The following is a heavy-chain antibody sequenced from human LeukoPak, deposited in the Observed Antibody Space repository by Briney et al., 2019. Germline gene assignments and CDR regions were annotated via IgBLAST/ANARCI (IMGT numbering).Heavy chain of an antibody. CDR3: ARSPGYQLLSSLLDY. J-gene: IGHJ4*02. D-gene: IGHD2-2*01. CDR1: GGTFSSYA. CDR2: IIPIFGTA. V-gene: IGHV1-69*05. Sequence: SVKVSCKASGGTFSSYAISWVRQAPGQGLEWMGGIIPIFGTANYAQKFQGRVTITTDESTSTAYMELSSLRSEDTAVYYCARSPGYQLLSSLLDYWGQGTLVTVSS.